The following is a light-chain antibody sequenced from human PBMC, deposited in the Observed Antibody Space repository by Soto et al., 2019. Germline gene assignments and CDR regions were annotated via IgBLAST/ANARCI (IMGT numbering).Light chain of an antibody. CDR1: QSISSN. CDR2: TAA. CDR3: QQSNNLPPT. J-gene: IGKJ1*01. Sequence: DIQMTQSPSSLSASVGDRVTITCRASQSISSNLNWYQQKPGKAPKLLIYTAASLQSGVPSRFSGSGSGTDFTLTIASLQLEDFATYYCQQSNNLPPTFGQGTKVEIK. V-gene: IGKV1-39*01.